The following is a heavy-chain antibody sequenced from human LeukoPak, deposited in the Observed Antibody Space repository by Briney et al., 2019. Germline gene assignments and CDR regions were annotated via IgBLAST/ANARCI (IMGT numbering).Heavy chain of an antibody. CDR3: ARGSRGRWLQFTYFDY. CDR2: INPYSGGT. Sequence: ASVKVSCKASGYTFTGYYMHWVRQAPGQGLEWMGRINPYSGGTNYAQKFQGRVTMTRDTSISTAYMELSRLRSDDTAVYYCARGSRGRWLQFTYFDYWGQGTLVTVSS. CDR1: GYTFTGYY. J-gene: IGHJ4*02. V-gene: IGHV1-2*06. D-gene: IGHD5-24*01.